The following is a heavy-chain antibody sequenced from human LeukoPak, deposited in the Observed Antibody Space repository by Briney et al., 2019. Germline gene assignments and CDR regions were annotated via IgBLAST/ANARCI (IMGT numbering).Heavy chain of an antibody. CDR2: ISSSSSYI. CDR3: ARNFLFPSSPPDY. CDR1: GFTFSSYS. Sequence: PGGSLRPSCAASGFTFSSYSMNWVRQAPGKGLEWVSSISSSSSYIYYADSVKGRFTISRDNAKNSLYLQMNSLRAEDTAVYYCARNFLFPSSPPDYWGQGTLVTVSS. J-gene: IGHJ4*02. V-gene: IGHV3-21*01. D-gene: IGHD6-13*01.